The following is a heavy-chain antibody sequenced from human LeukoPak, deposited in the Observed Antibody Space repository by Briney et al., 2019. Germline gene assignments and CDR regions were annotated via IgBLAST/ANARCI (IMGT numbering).Heavy chain of an antibody. V-gene: IGHV3-21*01. D-gene: IGHD2-2*02. CDR1: GFTLSSYS. J-gene: IGHJ4*02. CDR3: ANTILTGAL. CDR2: ISSSSSHI. Sequence: GGSLRLSCAVSGFTLSSYSMNWVRQAPGKGLEWVSSISSSSSHIYYADSVKGRFTISRDNAKNSLYLQMNSLRAEDTAVYYCANTILTGALWGQGTLVAVSS.